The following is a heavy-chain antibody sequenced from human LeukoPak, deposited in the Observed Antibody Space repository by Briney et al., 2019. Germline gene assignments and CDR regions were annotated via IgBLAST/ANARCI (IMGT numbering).Heavy chain of an antibody. CDR2: INRSSSYI. CDR1: GFTFSIYS. D-gene: IGHD2-21*02. J-gene: IGHJ4*02. V-gene: IGHV3-21*01. CDR3: ARETACGGDCPPSRIYY. Sequence: GRSLRLSRAPSGFTFSIYSTNWVPQPPGKGLECVSSINRSSSYIYYADPVTGRFTSARDKDKSSLYMQMNSLRAEDTAVYYCARETACGGDCPPSRIYYWGQGALVTVSS.